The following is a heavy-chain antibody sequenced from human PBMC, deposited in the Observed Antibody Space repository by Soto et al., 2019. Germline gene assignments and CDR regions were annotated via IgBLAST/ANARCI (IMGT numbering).Heavy chain of an antibody. CDR2: IYSGGST. J-gene: IGHJ6*02. D-gene: IGHD5-18*01. V-gene: IGHV3-53*01. CDR3: ARARDSYGPYYGMDV. Sequence: GSLRLSCAASGFTVSSNYMSWVRQAPGKGLEWVSVIYSGGSTYYADSVKGRFTISRDNSKNTLYLQMNSLRAEDTAVYYCARARDSYGPYYGMDVWGQGTTVTVSS. CDR1: GFTVSSNY.